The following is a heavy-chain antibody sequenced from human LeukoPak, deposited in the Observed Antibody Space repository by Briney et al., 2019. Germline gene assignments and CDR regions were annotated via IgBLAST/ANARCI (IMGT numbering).Heavy chain of an antibody. D-gene: IGHD2-2*01. CDR1: GVSNSDGRYY. V-gene: IGHV4-31*03. CDR2: KYYSGSA. CDR3: ATPYCSSLSCLDVFNI. Sequence: PSQTLSLTCNVSGVSNSDGRYYWAWIRQRPGRGLEWIGYKYYSGSAKYNPSLKSRLTISIDTPENQFSLHLSSVTAADTAMYYCATPYCSSLSCLDVFNIWGQGRMVTVSS. J-gene: IGHJ3*02.